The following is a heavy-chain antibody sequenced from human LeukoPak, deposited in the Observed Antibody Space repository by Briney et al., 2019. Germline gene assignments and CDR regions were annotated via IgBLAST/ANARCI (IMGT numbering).Heavy chain of an antibody. Sequence: PSETLSLTCTVSGGSISSGSYYWSWIRQPAGKGLEWIGRIYTSGSTNYNPSLKSRVTISVDTSKNQFSLKLSSVTAADTAVYYCARGRWTSSNYNWFDPWGQGTLVTVSS. J-gene: IGHJ5*02. V-gene: IGHV4-61*02. CDR1: GGSISSGSYY. CDR3: ARGRWTSSNYNWFDP. CDR2: IYTSGST. D-gene: IGHD5-24*01.